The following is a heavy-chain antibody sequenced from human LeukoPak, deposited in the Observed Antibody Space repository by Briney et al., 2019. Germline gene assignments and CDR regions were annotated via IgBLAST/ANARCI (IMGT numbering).Heavy chain of an antibody. V-gene: IGHV4-59*05. CDR2: IYYSGST. CDR1: GFTFSSYSMN. J-gene: IGHJ4*02. CDR3: ARKDSSSSSFDY. D-gene: IGHD6-13*01. Sequence: GSLRLSCAASGFTFSSYSMNWVRQAPGKGLEWIGSIYYSGSTYYNPSLKSRVTISVDTSKNQFSLKLSSVTAADTAVYYCARKDSSSSSFDYWGQGTLVTVSS.